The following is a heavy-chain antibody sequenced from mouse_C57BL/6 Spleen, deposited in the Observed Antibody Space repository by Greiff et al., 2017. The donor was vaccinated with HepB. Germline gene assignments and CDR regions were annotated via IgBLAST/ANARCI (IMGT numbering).Heavy chain of an antibody. CDR1: GFSFNTYA. D-gene: IGHD2-4*01. J-gene: IGHJ1*03. Sequence: EVKLMESGGGLVQPKGSLKLSCAASGFSFNTYAMNWVRQAPGKGLEWVARIRSKSNNYATYYADSVKDRFTISRDDSESMLYLQMNNLKTEDTAMYYCVVYYDHDGWYFDVWGTGTTVTVSS. V-gene: IGHV10-1*01. CDR2: IRSKSNNYAT. CDR3: VVYYDHDGWYFDV.